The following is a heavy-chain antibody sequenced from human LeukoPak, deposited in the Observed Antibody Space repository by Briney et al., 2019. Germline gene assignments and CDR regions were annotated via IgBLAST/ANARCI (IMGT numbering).Heavy chain of an antibody. D-gene: IGHD2-8*01. J-gene: IGHJ3*02. CDR2: IYYSGST. V-gene: IGHV4-31*03. CDR1: GGSISSGGYY. CDR3: ARGSLSPPTNDAFDI. Sequence: SSETLSLTCTVSGGSISSGGYYWSWIRQHPGKDLEWIGYIYYSGSTYYNPSLKSRVTISVDTSKNQFSLKLSSVTAADTAVYYCARGSLSPPTNDAFDIWGQGTMVTVSS.